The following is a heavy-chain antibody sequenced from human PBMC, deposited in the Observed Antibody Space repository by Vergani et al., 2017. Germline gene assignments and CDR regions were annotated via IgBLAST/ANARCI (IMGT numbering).Heavy chain of an antibody. V-gene: IGHV3-33*01. CDR2: IWYDGSNK. D-gene: IGHD6-19*01. Sequence: QVQLVESGGGVVQPGRSLRLSCAASGFTFSTYGMHWVRQAPGKGLEWVAIIWYDGSNKYYADSVKGRFTISRDNSENTLYLQMNSLRAEDTAVYYCARDWRRSSGWKRTYWYFDLWGRGTLVTVSS. CDR3: ARDWRRSSGWKRTYWYFDL. CDR1: GFTFSTYG. J-gene: IGHJ2*01.